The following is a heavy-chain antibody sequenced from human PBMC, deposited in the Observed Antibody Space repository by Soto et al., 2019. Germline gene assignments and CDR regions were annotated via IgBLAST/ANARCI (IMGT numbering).Heavy chain of an antibody. D-gene: IGHD6-13*01. CDR2: INHSGST. CDR3: ARNIAGHFDY. CDR1: GGSFSGYY. J-gene: IGHJ4*02. Sequence: SETLSLTCAVYGGSFSGYYWSWIRQPPGKGLEWIGEINHSGSTNYNPSLKSRVTISVDTSKNRFSLKLSSVTAADTAVYYCARNIAGHFDYWGQGTLVTVSS. V-gene: IGHV4-34*01.